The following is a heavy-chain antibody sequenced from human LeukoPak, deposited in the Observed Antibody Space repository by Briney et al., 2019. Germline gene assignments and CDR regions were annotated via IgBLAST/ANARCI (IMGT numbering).Heavy chain of an antibody. V-gene: IGHV3-74*01. Sequence: PGGSLRLTCAASGFTFSSYWMHWVRQAPGKGLVWVSRINSDGSSTSYADSVKGRFTISRDNAKNTLYLQMNSLRAEDTAVYYCARERGYSYGVFDYWGQGTLVTVSS. CDR2: INSDGSST. D-gene: IGHD5-18*01. CDR3: ARERGYSYGVFDY. J-gene: IGHJ4*02. CDR1: GFTFSSYW.